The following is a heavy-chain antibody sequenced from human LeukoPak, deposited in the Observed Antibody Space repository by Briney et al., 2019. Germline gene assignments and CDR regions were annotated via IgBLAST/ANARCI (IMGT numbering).Heavy chain of an antibody. CDR3: ARAVSGRFDY. J-gene: IGHJ4*02. Sequence: SETLSLTCTVSGGSMSPYHWGRIRQPPGKGLEWTGYIYYSGSTNYNPSLKSRVTISVDTSKNQFSLKLSSVTAADTAIYYCARAVSGRFDYWGQGTLVTFSS. D-gene: IGHD6-19*01. V-gene: IGHV4-59*08. CDR2: IYYSGST. CDR1: GGSMSPYH.